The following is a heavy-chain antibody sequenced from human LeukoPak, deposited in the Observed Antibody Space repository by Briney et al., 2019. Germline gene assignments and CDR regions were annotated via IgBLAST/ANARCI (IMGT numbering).Heavy chain of an antibody. CDR3: ATDARLTMIEGPSYYYYMDV. D-gene: IGHD3-22*01. J-gene: IGHJ6*03. V-gene: IGHV3-30-3*01. Sequence: GGSLRLSCAASGFTFSSYAMHWVRQAPGKGLEWVAVISYDGSNKYYADSVKGRFTISRDNSKNTLYLQMNSLRAEDTAVYYCATDARLTMIEGPSYYYYMDVWGKGTTVTVSS. CDR2: ISYDGSNK. CDR1: GFTFSSYA.